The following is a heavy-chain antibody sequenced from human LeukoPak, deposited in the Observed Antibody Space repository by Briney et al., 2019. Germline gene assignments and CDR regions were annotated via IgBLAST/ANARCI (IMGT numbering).Heavy chain of an antibody. J-gene: IGHJ3*02. CDR3: ARDPIVLGWDDAFDI. Sequence: KPSETLSLTCTVSGGSISSGDYYWSWIRQPPGKGLEWIGYIYDSGSTYYNPSLKSRVTISVDRSKNQFSLKLSSVTAADTAVYYCARDPIVLGWDDAFDIWGQGTMVTVSS. V-gene: IGHV4-30-2*01. D-gene: IGHD1-26*01. CDR1: GGSISSGDYY. CDR2: IYDSGST.